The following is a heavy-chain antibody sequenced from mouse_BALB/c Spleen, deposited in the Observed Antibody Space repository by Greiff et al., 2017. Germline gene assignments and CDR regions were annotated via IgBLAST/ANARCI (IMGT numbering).Heavy chain of an antibody. J-gene: IGHJ2*01. CDR1: GFTFSSYA. V-gene: IGHV5-9-4*01. D-gene: IGHD1-1*01. Sequence: EVKLVESGGGLVKPGGSLKLSCAASGFTFSSYAMSWVRQSPEKRLEWVAEISSGGSYTYYPDTVTGRFTISRDNAKNTLYLEMSSLRSEDTAMYYCARRGLLLDYWGQGTTLTVSS. CDR3: ARRGLLLDY. CDR2: ISSGGSYT.